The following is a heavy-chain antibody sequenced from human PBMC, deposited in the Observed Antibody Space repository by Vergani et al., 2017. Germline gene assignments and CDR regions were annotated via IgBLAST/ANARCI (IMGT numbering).Heavy chain of an antibody. CDR2: IYPADSDT. D-gene: IGHD1-1*01. CDR1: EYSFGNYW. CDR3: ARHTTYTDS. J-gene: IGHJ4*02. V-gene: IGHV5-51*01. Sequence: EVELVQSGPEMRKPGESLQISCKGSEYSFGNYWIGSVRQMPGKGLEWMGIIYPADSDTRYSPSFQGQVTISADKSISTAFLQWDSLKASDTALYYCARHTTYTDSWGQGTLVTVSS.